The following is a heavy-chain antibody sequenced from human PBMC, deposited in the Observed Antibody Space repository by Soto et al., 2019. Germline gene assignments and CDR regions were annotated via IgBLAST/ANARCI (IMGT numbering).Heavy chain of an antibody. J-gene: IGHJ4*02. Sequence: QVRLVQSGAEVKKPGASVKVSCETSGYTFTNFGISWVRQAPGQGLEWMGWVTTFNGKTNYAQTFQGRITVTTDTSTRTVYMDLRSLISEDTAIYYCGMGRYAYCDPPASDHWGQGTLITVSS. CDR3: GMGRYAYCDPPASDH. CDR2: VTTFNGKT. CDR1: GYTFTNFG. V-gene: IGHV1-18*01. D-gene: IGHD2-21*01.